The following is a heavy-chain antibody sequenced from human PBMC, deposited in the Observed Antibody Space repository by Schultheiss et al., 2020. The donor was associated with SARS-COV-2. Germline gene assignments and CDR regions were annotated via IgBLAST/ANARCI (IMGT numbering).Heavy chain of an antibody. CDR1: GFTFSSYA. CDR3: ARLRLDGSGSYYAAFDI. CDR2: ISYDGSNK. V-gene: IGHV3-30*14. J-gene: IGHJ3*02. Sequence: GALRLSCAASGFTFSSYAMHWVRQAPGKGLEWVAVISYDGSNKYYADSVKGRFTISRDNSKNTLYLQMNSLRAEDTAVYYCARLRLDGSGSYYAAFDIWGQGTMVTVS. D-gene: IGHD3-10*01.